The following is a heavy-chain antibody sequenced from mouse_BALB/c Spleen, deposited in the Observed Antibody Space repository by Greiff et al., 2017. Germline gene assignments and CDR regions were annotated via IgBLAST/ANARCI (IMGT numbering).Heavy chain of an antibody. Sequence: EVKLVESGGGLVQPGGSLRLSCATSGFTFTDYYMSWVRQPPGKALEWLGFIRNKANGYTTEYSASVKGRFTISRDNSQSILYLQMNTLRAEDSATYYCARDMPLLAWFAYWGQGTLVTVSA. CDR1: GFTFTDYY. CDR3: ARDMPLLAWFAY. V-gene: IGHV7-3*02. CDR2: IRNKANGYTT. J-gene: IGHJ3*01.